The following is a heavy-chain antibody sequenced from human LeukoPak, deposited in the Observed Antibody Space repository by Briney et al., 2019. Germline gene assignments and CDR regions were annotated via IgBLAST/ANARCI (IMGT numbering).Heavy chain of an antibody. CDR2: IGTAGEI. CDR1: GFTFSSYD. CDR3: ARAAYSSTWYSRYFDL. D-gene: IGHD6-13*01. V-gene: IGHV3-13*01. Sequence: PGGSLRLSCAACGFTFSSYDMHWVRQAPGKGLEWVSGIGTAGEIYYPGSVKGRFTISRENAKNSLYLQMNSLRAGDTAVYYCARAAYSSTWYSRYFDLWGRGTLVTVSS. J-gene: IGHJ2*01.